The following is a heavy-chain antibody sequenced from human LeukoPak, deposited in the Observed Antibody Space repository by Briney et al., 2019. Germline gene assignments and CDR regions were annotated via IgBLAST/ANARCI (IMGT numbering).Heavy chain of an antibody. V-gene: IGHV4-34*01. D-gene: IGHD3-10*01. J-gene: IGHJ4*02. Sequence: SETLSLTCAVYGGSSSGYYWSWIRQPPGKGLEWIGEINHSGSTNYNPSLKSRVTISVDTSKNQFSLKLSSVTAADTAVYYCARGKDGYYGSGRHGFDYWGQGTLVTVSS. CDR2: INHSGST. CDR1: GGSSSGYY. CDR3: ARGKDGYYGSGRHGFDY.